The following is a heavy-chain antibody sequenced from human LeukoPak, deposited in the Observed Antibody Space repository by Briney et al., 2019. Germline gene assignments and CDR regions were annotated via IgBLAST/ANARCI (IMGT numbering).Heavy chain of an antibody. Sequence: SETLSLTCTVSGGSISSGSYYWSWIRQPAGKGLEWIGRIYTSGSTNYNPSLKSRVTISVDTSKNQFSLKLSSVTAADTAVYYCAREYQLLSHFDYWGQGTLVTVSS. CDR1: GGSISSGSYY. CDR3: AREYQLLSHFDY. V-gene: IGHV4-61*02. D-gene: IGHD2-2*01. J-gene: IGHJ4*02. CDR2: IYTSGST.